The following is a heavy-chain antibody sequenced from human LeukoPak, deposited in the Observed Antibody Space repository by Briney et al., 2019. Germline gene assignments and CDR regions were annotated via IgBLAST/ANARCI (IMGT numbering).Heavy chain of an antibody. D-gene: IGHD3-10*01. Sequence: PGGSLRLSCAASGFTFSSYWMSWVRQAPGKGLEWVANIKQDGSEKYYVDSVKGRFTISRDNAKNSLYLQMNSLRAEDTAVYYCARHGSGSYLLTFDYWGQGILVTVSS. CDR1: GFTFSSYW. CDR3: ARHGSGSYLLTFDY. J-gene: IGHJ4*02. CDR2: IKQDGSEK. V-gene: IGHV3-7*01.